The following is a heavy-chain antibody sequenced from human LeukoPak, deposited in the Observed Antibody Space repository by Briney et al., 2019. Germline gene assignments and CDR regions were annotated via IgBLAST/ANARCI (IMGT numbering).Heavy chain of an antibody. V-gene: IGHV3-48*03. CDR1: GFTFSNYE. Sequence: PGGSLRLSCAASGFTFSNYEFNWVRQAPGKGLERVSYISSSGRNIYYADSVKGRFTISRDNAKNSLYLQMDSLRAEDTAVYYCARDLVQLWSKDFWGQGTLVTVSS. CDR2: ISSSGRNI. D-gene: IGHD5-18*01. J-gene: IGHJ4*02. CDR3: ARDLVQLWSKDF.